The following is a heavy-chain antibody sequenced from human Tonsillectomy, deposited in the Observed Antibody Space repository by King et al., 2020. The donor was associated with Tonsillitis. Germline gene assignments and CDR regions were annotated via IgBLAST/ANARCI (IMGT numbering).Heavy chain of an antibody. D-gene: IGHD3-22*01. V-gene: IGHV3-11*06. CDR1: GFTFSDYY. CDR2: ISSSSNYT. Sequence: VQLVESGGGLVKPGGSLRLSCAASGFTFSDYYMNWIRQAPGKGLEWVSYISSSSNYTNYADSVKGRFTISRDNAKNSLYLQMNSLRAEDTAVYYCARDHYYDSSGLEYNRFDAWGQGTLVTVSS. CDR3: ARDHYYDSSGLEYNRFDA. J-gene: IGHJ5*02.